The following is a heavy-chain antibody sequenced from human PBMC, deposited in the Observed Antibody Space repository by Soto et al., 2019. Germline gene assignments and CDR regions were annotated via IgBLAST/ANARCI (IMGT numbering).Heavy chain of an antibody. CDR1: GFALSSYE. V-gene: IGHV3-48*03. CDR2: ISSTASTI. D-gene: IGHD3-10*01. Sequence: GGSLRLSCAASGFALSSYEMNWVRQSPGKGLEWLSYISSTASTIHYADSVKGRFTISRDNANNSVYLQMNSLTADDSAVYYCARAAGIMTRGFHGMDVWGRGTTVTVSS. J-gene: IGHJ6*02. CDR3: ARAAGIMTRGFHGMDV.